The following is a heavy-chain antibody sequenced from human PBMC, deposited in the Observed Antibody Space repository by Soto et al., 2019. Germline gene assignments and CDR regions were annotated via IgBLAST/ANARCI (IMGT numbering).Heavy chain of an antibody. Sequence: GESLKISCKGSGYSFTSYWIGWVRQMPGKGLEWMGIIYPGDSDTRYSPSFQGQVTISADKSISTAYLQWSSLKASDTAMYYCARHVYYYDSSGYYLAYYYYGMDVWGQGTTVTVSS. J-gene: IGHJ6*02. D-gene: IGHD3-22*01. CDR1: GYSFTSYW. V-gene: IGHV5-51*01. CDR3: ARHVYYYDSSGYYLAYYYYGMDV. CDR2: IYPGDSDT.